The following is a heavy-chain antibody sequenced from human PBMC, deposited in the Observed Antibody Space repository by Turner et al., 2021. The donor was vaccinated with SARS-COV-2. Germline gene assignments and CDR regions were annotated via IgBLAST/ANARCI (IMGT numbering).Heavy chain of an antibody. CDR3: ARGSGWVADY. J-gene: IGHJ4*02. D-gene: IGHD6-19*01. CDR2: IKQDGSET. V-gene: IGHV3-7*01. Sequence: EVQLPAPGGGLVQPGGSLRPSCAASGFTFNNNWMNWVRQAPGKGLEWLAIIKQDGSETLYVDSVKGRFTISRDNAKNSLYLQMNSLRAEDTAIYYCARGSGWVADYWGQGTLVTVSS. CDR1: GFTFNNNW.